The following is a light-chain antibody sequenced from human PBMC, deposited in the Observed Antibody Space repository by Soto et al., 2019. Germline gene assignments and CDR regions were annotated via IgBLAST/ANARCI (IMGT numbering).Light chain of an antibody. V-gene: IGKV1-5*03. CDR2: KAS. J-gene: IGKJ1*01. Sequence: DIQMTQSPSTLSASVGDRVTITCRASQSITDWLAWYQQKPGKAPKFLIYKASNLEGGVPSRFSGSGSGTPFTLTISSVQPDDFATYYCQYWDDYSWTFGQGTKVEIK. CDR3: QYWDDYSWT. CDR1: QSITDW.